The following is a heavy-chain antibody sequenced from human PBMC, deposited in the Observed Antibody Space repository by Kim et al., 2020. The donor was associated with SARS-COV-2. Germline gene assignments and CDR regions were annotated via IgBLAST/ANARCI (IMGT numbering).Heavy chain of an antibody. D-gene: IGHD3-10*01. CDR2: ISAYNGNT. V-gene: IGHV1-18*04. J-gene: IGHJ3*02. Sequence: ASVKVSCKASGYTFTSYGISWVRQAPGQGLEWMGWISAYNGNTNYAQKLQGRVTMTTDTSTSTAYMELRSLRSDDTAVYYCASGYYYGSGSPSDDAVDIWGQGTMVTVSS. CDR3: ASGYYYGSGSPSDDAVDI. CDR1: GYTFTSYG.